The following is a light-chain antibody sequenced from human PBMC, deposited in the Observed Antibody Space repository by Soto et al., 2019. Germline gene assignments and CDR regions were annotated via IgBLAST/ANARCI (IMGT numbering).Light chain of an antibody. J-gene: IGKJ1*01. CDR2: DTS. V-gene: IGKV3-20*01. CDR3: QQSGSSLWT. CDR1: QSIGSDS. Sequence: EIVLTQSPGTLSLSPGQRATLSCRASQSIGSDSLAWYQQKPGQAPRLLFYDTSTRATAIPDRFGGSGSGTDFTLTISRLEPEDFAVYSCQQSGSSLWTFGQGTKVEIK.